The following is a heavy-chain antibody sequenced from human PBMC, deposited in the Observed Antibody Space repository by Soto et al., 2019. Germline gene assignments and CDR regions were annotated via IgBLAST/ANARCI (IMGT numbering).Heavy chain of an antibody. V-gene: IGHV1-69*13. CDR3: ARALRYCSGGSCYSHLLHWFDP. J-gene: IGHJ5*02. CDR2: IIPIFGTA. CDR1: GGTFSSYA. D-gene: IGHD2-15*01. Sequence: SVKVSCKASGGTFSSYAISWVRQAPGQGLEWMGGIIPIFGTANYAQKFQGRVTITADESTSTAYMELSSLRSEDTAVYYCARALRYCSGGSCYSHLLHWFDPWGQGTLVTVSS.